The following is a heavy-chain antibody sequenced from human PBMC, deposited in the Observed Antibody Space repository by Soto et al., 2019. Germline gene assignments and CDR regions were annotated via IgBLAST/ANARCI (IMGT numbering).Heavy chain of an antibody. CDR3: ATQGFGKLHGLVDV. Sequence: QAQLQTSGPGLVKPSETLSLTCTVSSVSINSFTNHYCSWIRQPPGKGLEWVGYISKSGFTRYNPSHSSRVTLSVDPSKNQFSLKLSSVTAADPALYFCATQGFGKLHGLVDVWGQGTTVTVSS. V-gene: IGHV4-59*08. J-gene: IGHJ6*02. D-gene: IGHD3-10*01. CDR1: SVSINSFTNHY. CDR2: ISKSGFT.